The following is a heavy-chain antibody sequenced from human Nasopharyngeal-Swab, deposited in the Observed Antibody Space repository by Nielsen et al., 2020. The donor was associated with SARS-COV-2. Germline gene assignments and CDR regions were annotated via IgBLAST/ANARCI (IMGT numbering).Heavy chain of an antibody. D-gene: IGHD4/OR15-4a*01. CDR1: GFTFSNSA. CDR3: AKEEVPNDY. J-gene: IGHJ4*02. V-gene: IGHV3-23*01. CDR2: ISISGATT. Sequence: GGSLRLSCSVPGFTFSNSALCWVRQAPGKGLEWVSAISISGATTFYADSVRGRFTISRDNDRNTVYLQMSSLTVEDTAIYYCAKEEVPNDYWGQGTLVTVSS.